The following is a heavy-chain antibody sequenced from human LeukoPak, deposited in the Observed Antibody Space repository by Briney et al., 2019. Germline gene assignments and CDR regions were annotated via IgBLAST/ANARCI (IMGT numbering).Heavy chain of an antibody. CDR2: INAGNGNT. J-gene: IGHJ4*02. CDR3: ARVGQWLAIDY. Sequence: ASVKVSCKASGYTFSNYGINWVRQAPGQRLEWMGWINAGNGNTKYSQKFQGRVTITRDTSASTAYMELSSLRSEGTAVYYCARVGQWLAIDYWGQGTLVTVSS. D-gene: IGHD6-19*01. V-gene: IGHV1-3*01. CDR1: GYTFSNYG.